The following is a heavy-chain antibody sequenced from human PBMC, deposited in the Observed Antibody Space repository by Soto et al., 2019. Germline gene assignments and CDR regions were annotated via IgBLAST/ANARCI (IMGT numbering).Heavy chain of an antibody. CDR1: GYTFTSYC. Sequence: ASVKVSCKASGYTFTSYCMHWVRQAPGQGLEWMGIINPSGGSTSYAQKFQGRVTMTRDTSTSTVYMELSSLRSEDTAVYYCARDRVAAAGTRWFDPWGQGTLVTVSS. CDR2: INPSGGST. V-gene: IGHV1-46*01. CDR3: ARDRVAAAGTRWFDP. J-gene: IGHJ5*02. D-gene: IGHD6-13*01.